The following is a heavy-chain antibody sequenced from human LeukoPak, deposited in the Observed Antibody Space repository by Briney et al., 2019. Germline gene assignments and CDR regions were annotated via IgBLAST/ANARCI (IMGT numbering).Heavy chain of an antibody. CDR3: ARDSGTTVVTNFDY. CDR2: IYYCGRT. J-gene: IGHJ4*02. Sequence: PSETLSLTCTVSGGSISSSSYYWGWIRQPPGKGLEWIGSIYYCGRTYLNPSLKRRVTISVDKSKNQFSLKLSSVTAADTAVYYCARDSGTTVVTNFDYWGQGTLVTVSS. D-gene: IGHD4-23*01. CDR1: GGSISSSSYY. V-gene: IGHV4-39*07.